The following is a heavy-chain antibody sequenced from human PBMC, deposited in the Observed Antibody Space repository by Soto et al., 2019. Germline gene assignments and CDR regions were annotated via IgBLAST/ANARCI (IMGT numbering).Heavy chain of an antibody. J-gene: IGHJ5*02. D-gene: IGHD2-8*02. CDR2: ISAYNGNT. Sequence: VQLVQSGAEVKKPGASVKVSCKASGYTFTSYGISSVRQAPGQGLEWMGWISAYNGNTNYAQKLQGRVTMNTDTSTSTAYMELRSMRCDDTAVYYCARDGGVQARLDPGGQGTLVTFSS. V-gene: IGHV1-18*01. CDR3: ARDGGVQARLDP. CDR1: GYTFTSYG.